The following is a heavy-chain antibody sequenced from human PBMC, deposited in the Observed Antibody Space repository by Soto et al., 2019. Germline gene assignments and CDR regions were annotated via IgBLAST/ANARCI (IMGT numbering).Heavy chain of an antibody. CDR2: LSSSSSYT. D-gene: IGHD3-10*01. CDR1: GFTFSDYY. Sequence: PGGSLRLSCAASGFTFSDYYMSWIRQAPGKGLEWVSYLSSSSSYTNYADSVKGRFTISRDNAKNSLYLQMNSLRAEDTAVYYCARGGETTMVRGVITSWFDPWGQGTLVTVSS. J-gene: IGHJ5*02. V-gene: IGHV3-11*03. CDR3: ARGGETTMVRGVITSWFDP.